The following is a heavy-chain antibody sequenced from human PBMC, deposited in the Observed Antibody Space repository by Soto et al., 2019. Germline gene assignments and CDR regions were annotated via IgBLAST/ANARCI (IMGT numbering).Heavy chain of an antibody. V-gene: IGHV1-69*01. J-gene: IGHJ5*02. Sequence: QVQMVQSGAVVKKPGSSVKVSCKASGDTFRTYAVNWVRQAPGQGLEWMGGTIPIFGTPTYAETFQGRVTITADDSTRTAHMEVTNLTSDDTAVYYCAWGTYESGFDRWGQGTLVTVSS. CDR1: GDTFRTYA. D-gene: IGHD3-16*01. CDR2: TIPIFGTP. CDR3: AWGTYESGFDR.